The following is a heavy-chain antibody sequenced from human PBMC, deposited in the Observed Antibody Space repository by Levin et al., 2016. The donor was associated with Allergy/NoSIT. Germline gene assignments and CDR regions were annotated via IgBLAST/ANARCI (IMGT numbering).Heavy chain of an antibody. D-gene: IGHD5-24*01. Sequence: VRQMPGKGLEWMGIIYPGDSDTRYSPSFQGQVTISVDKSISTAYLQWSSLKASDTAMYYCARRARGGYNFDNYYYGMDVWGQGTTVTVSS. CDR2: IYPGDSDT. CDR3: ARRARGGYNFDNYYYGMDV. V-gene: IGHV5-51*01. J-gene: IGHJ6*02.